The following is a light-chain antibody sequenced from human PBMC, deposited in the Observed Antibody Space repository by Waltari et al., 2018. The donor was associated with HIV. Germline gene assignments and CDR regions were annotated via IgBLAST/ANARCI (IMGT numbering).Light chain of an antibody. CDR3: QQYYNTPYT. V-gene: IGKV4-1*01. Sequence: DILMTQPPDSLAASPGERATISCKSSQSVSYSSSNKNSLAWYQQKPGQPPKLLIYWASTREPGVPDRFSGSESGTDFTLTISSLQAEDVAVYYCQQYYNTPYTFGQGTKVEIK. J-gene: IGKJ2*01. CDR2: WAS. CDR1: QSVSYSSSNKNS.